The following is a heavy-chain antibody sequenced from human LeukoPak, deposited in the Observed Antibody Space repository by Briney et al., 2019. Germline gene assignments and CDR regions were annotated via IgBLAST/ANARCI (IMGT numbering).Heavy chain of an antibody. J-gene: IGHJ4*02. V-gene: IGHV3-23*01. CDR2: ITGSVDTT. CDR3: AKWGGRETDSNTWYGPLDH. Sequence: GGSLRLSCAASGFTFSSYAMTWVRQAPGQGLEWVSSITGSVDTTYHADSVKGRFTISRDNSKNTLYLLMNNLRTEDTAVYYCAKWGGRETDSNTWYGPLDHWGRGTLGTVS. D-gene: IGHD6-13*01. CDR1: GFTFSSYA.